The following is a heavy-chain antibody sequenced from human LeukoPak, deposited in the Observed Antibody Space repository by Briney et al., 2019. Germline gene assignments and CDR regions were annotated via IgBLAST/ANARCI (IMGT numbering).Heavy chain of an antibody. J-gene: IGHJ4*02. V-gene: IGHV3-23*01. CDR1: GFTFSSYA. CDR3: AKGKRGGAVAGTYFDY. Sequence: GGSLRLSCAASGFTFSSYAMSWVRQAPGKGLEWVSAISGSGGSTYYADSVKGRFTISRDNSKNTLYLQMNSLRAEDTAVYYCAKGKRGGAVAGTYFDYWGQGTLVTVSS. CDR2: ISGSGGST. D-gene: IGHD6-19*01.